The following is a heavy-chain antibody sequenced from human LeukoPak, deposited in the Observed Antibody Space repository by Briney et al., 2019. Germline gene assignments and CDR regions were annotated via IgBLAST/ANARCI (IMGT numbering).Heavy chain of an antibody. Sequence: SETLSLTCTVSGGSISSYYWSWIRQPPGKGLEWNGYIYYSGSTNYNPSLKSRVTISVDTSKNQFSLKLSSVTAADTAVYYCARVDDFWSGSYYYGMDVWGQGTTVTVSS. V-gene: IGHV4-59*01. CDR2: IYYSGST. J-gene: IGHJ6*02. D-gene: IGHD3-3*01. CDR3: ARVDDFWSGSYYYGMDV. CDR1: GGSISSYY.